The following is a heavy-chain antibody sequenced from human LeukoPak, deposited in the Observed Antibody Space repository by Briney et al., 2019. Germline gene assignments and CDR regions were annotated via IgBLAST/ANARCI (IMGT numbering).Heavy chain of an antibody. CDR2: ISTYNRNT. CDR3: ARANTSKITPQNAFDL. CDR1: GYSFTNYG. J-gene: IGHJ3*01. D-gene: IGHD5/OR15-5a*01. Sequence: ASVKVSCKASGYSFTNYGISWVRQAPGQGLEWMGWISTYNRNTKYAEKFRGRVTMTTDTSTSTAYMDLRSLRSDDTATYYCARANTSKITPQNAFDLWGQGTVVTVSS. V-gene: IGHV1-18*01.